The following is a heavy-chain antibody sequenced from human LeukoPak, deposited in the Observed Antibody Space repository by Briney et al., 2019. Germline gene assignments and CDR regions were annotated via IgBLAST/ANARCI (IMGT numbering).Heavy chain of an antibody. J-gene: IGHJ4*02. CDR1: GFTFSSYG. D-gene: IGHD6-19*01. CDR3: ARENKAVAAHYFDY. Sequence: PGRSLRLSCAASGFTFSSYGMHWVRQAPGKGLEWVAVISYDGNSNYYADSVKGRFTISRDNSKNTLYLQMNSLRAEDTAVYYCARENKAVAAHYFDYWGQGTLVTVSS. CDR2: ISYDGNSN. V-gene: IGHV3-30*03.